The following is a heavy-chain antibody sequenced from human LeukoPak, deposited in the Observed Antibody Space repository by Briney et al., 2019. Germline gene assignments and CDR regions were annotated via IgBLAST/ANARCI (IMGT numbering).Heavy chain of an antibody. Sequence: PSETLSLTCTVSGGSISSYYWSWIRQPPGKGLEWIGYIYYSGSTNYNPSLKSRVTISVDTSKNQFSLKLSSVTAADTAVYYCASMPMPYDILTGFYYYYMDVWGKGTTVAISS. D-gene: IGHD3-9*01. CDR2: IYYSGST. V-gene: IGHV4-59*01. CDR1: GGSISSYY. J-gene: IGHJ6*03. CDR3: ASMPMPYDILTGFYYYYMDV.